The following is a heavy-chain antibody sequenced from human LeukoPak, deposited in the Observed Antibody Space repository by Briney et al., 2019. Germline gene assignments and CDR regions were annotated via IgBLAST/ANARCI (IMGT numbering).Heavy chain of an antibody. CDR1: GLTVSNHW. V-gene: IGHV3-7*03. D-gene: IGHD5-18*01. CDR2: IREERGQE. Sequence: GGSLRLSCVASGLTVSNHWMSWVRQAPGKGLEWVANIREERGQEYYVDSVKGRLTISKNSAKNSLYLQMNTLRVEDTAMYYCASLDTAKQPLANHWGQGTLVTVSS. J-gene: IGHJ5*02. CDR3: ASLDTAKQPLANH.